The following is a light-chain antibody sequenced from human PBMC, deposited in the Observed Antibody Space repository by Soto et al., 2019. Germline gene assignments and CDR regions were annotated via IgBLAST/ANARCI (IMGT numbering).Light chain of an antibody. CDR3: SSYAGSYTHV. Sequence: QSALTQPASVSGSPGQSITISCTGTSSDVGGYNYVSWYQQHPGKAPKLMIYEVNNRPSGISNRFSGSKSGNTASLTISGLQAEDEADYYCSSYAGSYTHVFGTGTKLTVL. CDR2: EVN. CDR1: SSDVGGYNY. J-gene: IGLJ1*01. V-gene: IGLV2-14*01.